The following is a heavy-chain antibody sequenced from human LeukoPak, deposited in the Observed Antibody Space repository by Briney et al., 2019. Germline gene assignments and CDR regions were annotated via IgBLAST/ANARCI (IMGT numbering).Heavy chain of an antibody. V-gene: IGHV4-39*07. D-gene: IGHD4-17*01. Sequence: SETLSLTCTVSGGSISSSSYYWGWIRQPPGKGLEWIGSIYYSGSTYYNPSLKSRVTISVDTSKNQFSLKLSSVTAADTAVYYCARLGQGIRYYFDYWGQGTLVTVSS. CDR1: GGSISSSSYY. CDR3: ARLGQGIRYYFDY. J-gene: IGHJ4*02. CDR2: IYYSGST.